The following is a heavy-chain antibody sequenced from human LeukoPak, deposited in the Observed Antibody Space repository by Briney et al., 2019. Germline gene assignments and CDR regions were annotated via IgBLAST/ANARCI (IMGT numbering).Heavy chain of an antibody. D-gene: IGHD4-17*01. CDR2: INPNSGGT. CDR1: GYTFTGYY. CDR3: ARGTIYGDYDFDY. Sequence: ASERVSCKASGYTFTGYYMHWVRQAPGQGLEWMGWINPNSGGTNYAQKFQGWVTMTRDTSISTAYMELSRLRSDDTAVYYCARGTIYGDYDFDYWGQGTLVTVSS. J-gene: IGHJ4*02. V-gene: IGHV1-2*04.